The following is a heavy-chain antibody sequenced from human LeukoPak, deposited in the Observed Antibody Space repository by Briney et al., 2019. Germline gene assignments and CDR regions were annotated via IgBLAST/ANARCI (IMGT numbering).Heavy chain of an antibody. V-gene: IGHV3-30*04. CDR2: ISYDGSNK. Sequence: GGSLRLSCAASGFTFSSYAMHWVRQAPGKGLEWVAVISYDGSNKYYADSVKGRITISRDNSKNTLYLQMNSLRAEDTAVYYCARALAAAGMRWFDPWGQGTLVTVSS. J-gene: IGHJ5*02. CDR3: ARALAAAGMRWFDP. CDR1: GFTFSSYA. D-gene: IGHD6-13*01.